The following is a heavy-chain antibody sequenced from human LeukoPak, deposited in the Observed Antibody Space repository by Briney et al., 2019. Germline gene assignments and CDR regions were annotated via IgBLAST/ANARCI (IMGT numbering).Heavy chain of an antibody. J-gene: IGHJ4*02. CDR3: AKDEGYSSSWGISDY. CDR1: GFTFSSYA. V-gene: IGHV3-23*01. Sequence: GGSLRLSCAASGFTFSSYAMSWVRQAPGKGLEWFSAISGSGGSTYYADSVKGRFTISRDNSKNTLYLQMNSLRAEDTAVYYCAKDEGYSSSWGISDYWGQGTLVTVSS. D-gene: IGHD6-13*01. CDR2: ISGSGGST.